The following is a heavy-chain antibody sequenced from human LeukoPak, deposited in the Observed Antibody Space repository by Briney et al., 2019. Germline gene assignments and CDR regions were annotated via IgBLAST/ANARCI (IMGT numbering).Heavy chain of an antibody. CDR3: VRTPPNWGFDY. V-gene: IGHV1-18*01. D-gene: IGHD7-27*01. CDR1: GYTFTSYG. Sequence: ASVKVSCKASGYTFTSYGISWVRQAPGQGLEWMGWISAYNDNTNYAQKFQGRVTLTTDTSTSTAYMELSSLRSEDTAIYYCVRTPPNWGFDYWGQGTLVTVSS. CDR2: ISAYNDNT. J-gene: IGHJ4*02.